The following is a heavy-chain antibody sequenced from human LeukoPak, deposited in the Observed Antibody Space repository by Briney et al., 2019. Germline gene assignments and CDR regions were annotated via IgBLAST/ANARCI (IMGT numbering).Heavy chain of an antibody. Sequence: SVKVSCKASGGTFSSYAISWVRQAPGQGLEWMGAIIPIFGTTDYAQKFQGRVTITADESTSTAYMELSSLRSEDTAVYYCARDGGGEAARGGFDPWGQGTLVTVSS. J-gene: IGHJ5*02. V-gene: IGHV1-69*13. D-gene: IGHD6-6*01. CDR2: IIPIFGTT. CDR1: GGTFSSYA. CDR3: ARDGGGEAARGGFDP.